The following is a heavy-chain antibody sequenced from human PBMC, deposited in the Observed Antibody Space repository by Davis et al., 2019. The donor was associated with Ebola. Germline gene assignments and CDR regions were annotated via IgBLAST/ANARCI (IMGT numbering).Heavy chain of an antibody. CDR3: AIELSGWYGY. CDR2: IYYSGST. D-gene: IGHD6-19*01. CDR1: GGSISSSSYY. Sequence: MPSETLSLTCTVSGGSISSSSYYWGWIRQPPGKGLEWIGSIYYSGSTYYNPSLKSRVTISVDTSKNQFSLKLSSVTAADTAVYYCAIELSGWYGYWGQGTLVTVSS. J-gene: IGHJ4*02. V-gene: IGHV4-39*01.